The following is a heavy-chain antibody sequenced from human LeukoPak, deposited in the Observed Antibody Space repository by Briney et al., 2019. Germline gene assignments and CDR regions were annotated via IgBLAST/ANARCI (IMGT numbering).Heavy chain of an antibody. J-gene: IGHJ4*02. Sequence: SETLSLTCTVSGGSISSYYWSWIRQPPGKGLEWIGYIYHSGSTYYNPSLKSRVTTSVDRSKNQFSLKLSSVTAADAAVYYCARSYTYYFDYWGQGTLVTVSS. CDR2: IYHSGST. CDR3: ARSYTYYFDY. V-gene: IGHV4-59*12. CDR1: GGSISSYY. D-gene: IGHD3-16*01.